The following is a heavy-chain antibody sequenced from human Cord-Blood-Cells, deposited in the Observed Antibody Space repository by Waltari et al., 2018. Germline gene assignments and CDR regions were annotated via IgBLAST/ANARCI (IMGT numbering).Heavy chain of an antibody. CDR1: GGTFSSYT. V-gene: IGHV1-69*08. CDR2: IIPILGIA. J-gene: IGHJ2*01. D-gene: IGHD4-17*01. Sequence: QVQLVQSGAEVKKPGSSVKVSCKASGGTFSSYTISWVRQAPGQGLEWMGRIIPILGIANYAQKCQGRVTITADKSTSTAYMELSSLRSEDTAVYYCARDNSYGDYGAWYFDLWGRGTLVTVSS. CDR3: ARDNSYGDYGAWYFDL.